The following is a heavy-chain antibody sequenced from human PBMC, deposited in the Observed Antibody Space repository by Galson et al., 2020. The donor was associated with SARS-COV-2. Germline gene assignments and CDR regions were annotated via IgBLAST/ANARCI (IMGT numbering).Heavy chain of an antibody. Sequence: GGSLRLSCAASEFTFRNYSMAWVRQAPGKGLVWVAYISSRFSPTISTIYYADSVEGRFTISRDNAKNSLFLQMDGLRVEDTAVYYCARLSPVYEYWSAFSSKYYYYGMDVWGQGTTVTVSS. CDR2: ISSRFSPTISTI. CDR3: ARLSPVYEYWSAFSSKYYYYGMDV. D-gene: IGHD3-3*01. CDR1: EFTFRNYS. V-gene: IGHV3-48*01. J-gene: IGHJ6*02.